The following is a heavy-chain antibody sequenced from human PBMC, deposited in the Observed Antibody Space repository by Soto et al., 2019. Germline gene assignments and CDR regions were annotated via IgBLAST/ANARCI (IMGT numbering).Heavy chain of an antibody. Sequence: ASVKVSCKASGYTFTSYGISWVRQAPGQGLEWMGWISAYNGNTNYAQKLQGRVTMTTDTSTSTAYMELRSLRSDDTAVYYCARDRFVIAARPGWFDPWGQGTLVTVSS. V-gene: IGHV1-18*01. CDR3: ARDRFVIAARPGWFDP. CDR1: GYTFTSYG. CDR2: ISAYNGNT. D-gene: IGHD6-6*01. J-gene: IGHJ5*02.